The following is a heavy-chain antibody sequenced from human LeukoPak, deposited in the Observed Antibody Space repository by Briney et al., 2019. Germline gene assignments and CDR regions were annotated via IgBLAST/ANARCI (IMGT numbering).Heavy chain of an antibody. D-gene: IGHD3-22*01. CDR3: ARHDGPGHYYDSSAYYSNDY. CDR2: ISYDGSNK. CDR1: GFTFSSYG. Sequence: PGRSLRLSCAASGFTFSSYGMHWVRQAPGKGLEWVAVISYDGSNKYYADSVKGRFTISRDNSKNTLYLQMNSLRTSDTAMYYCARHDGPGHYYDSSAYYSNDYWGQGTLVTVSS. J-gene: IGHJ4*02. V-gene: IGHV3-30*03.